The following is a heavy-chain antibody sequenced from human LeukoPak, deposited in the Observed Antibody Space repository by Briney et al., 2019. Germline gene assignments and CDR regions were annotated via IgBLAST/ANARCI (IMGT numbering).Heavy chain of an antibody. CDR3: AKDVYGSGWYGSFDF. V-gene: IGHV3-30*02. Sequence: GGSLRLSCAASGFTFSSYAMHWVRQAPGKGLEWVALIRYDGSNKYYVDSVKGRFTISRDNSKNTLYLRMNSLRAEDTAVYYCAKDVYGSGWYGSFDFWGQGTLVTVSS. J-gene: IGHJ4*02. CDR1: GFTFSSYA. D-gene: IGHD6-19*01. CDR2: IRYDGSNK.